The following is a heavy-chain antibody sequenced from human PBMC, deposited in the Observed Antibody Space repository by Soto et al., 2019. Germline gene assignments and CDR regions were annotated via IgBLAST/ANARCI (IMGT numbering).Heavy chain of an antibody. V-gene: IGHV3-48*02. CDR1: GFSTSSFG. CDR3: ARDTFAGPDF. Sequence: CSAAGFSTSSFGLNWLRQAPGKGLEWLSYITSAGTGNYYADSVKGRFTISKDSAKNSLYLQMNSLRDEDTAVYYCARDTFAGPDFWGQGTLVTVSS. J-gene: IGHJ4*02. CDR2: ITSAGTGN. D-gene: IGHD3-3*01.